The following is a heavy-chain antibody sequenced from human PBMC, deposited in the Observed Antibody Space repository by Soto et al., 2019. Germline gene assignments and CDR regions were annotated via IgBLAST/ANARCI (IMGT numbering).Heavy chain of an antibody. CDR2: IYYSGST. CDR3: ASLYCSSTSCYPYENWFDP. V-gene: IGHV4-59*01. Sequence: SETLSLTCTVSGGSISSYYWSWIRQPPGKGLEWIGYIYYSGSTNYNPSLKSRVTISVDTSKNQFSLKLSSVTAADTAVYYCASLYCSSTSCYPYENWFDPWGQGTLVTVSS. CDR1: GGSISSYY. D-gene: IGHD2-2*01. J-gene: IGHJ5*02.